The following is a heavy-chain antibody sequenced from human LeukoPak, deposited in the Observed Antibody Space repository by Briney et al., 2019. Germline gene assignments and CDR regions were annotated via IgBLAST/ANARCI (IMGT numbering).Heavy chain of an antibody. CDR1: GFTFSNYW. D-gene: IGHD6-19*01. Sequence: GGSLRLSCAASGFTFSNYWMSWVRQAPGKGLEWVSYISSSGSTIYYADSVKGRFTISRDNAKNSLYLQMNSLRAEDTAVYYCARVEYSSGWPNYYYYMDVWGKGTTVTVSS. V-gene: IGHV3-11*01. CDR3: ARVEYSSGWPNYYYYMDV. J-gene: IGHJ6*03. CDR2: ISSSGSTI.